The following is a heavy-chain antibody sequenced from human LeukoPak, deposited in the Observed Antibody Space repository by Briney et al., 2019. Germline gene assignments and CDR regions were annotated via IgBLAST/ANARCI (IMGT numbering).Heavy chain of an antibody. CDR1: GYSFTSYW. D-gene: IGHD4-17*01. J-gene: IGHJ4*02. Sequence: LGESLKISCKGSGYSFTSYWIGWVRQMPGKGLEWMGIIYPGDSDTRYSPSFQGQVTISADKSISTAYLQWSSLKASDTAMYYCARRDYGDYDREYYFDYWGQGTLVTVSS. V-gene: IGHV5-51*01. CDR3: ARRDYGDYDREYYFDY. CDR2: IYPGDSDT.